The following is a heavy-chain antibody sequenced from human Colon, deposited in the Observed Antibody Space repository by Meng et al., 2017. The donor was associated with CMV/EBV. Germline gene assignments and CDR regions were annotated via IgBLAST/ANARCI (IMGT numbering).Heavy chain of an antibody. V-gene: IGHV3-53*01. Sequence: GGSLRLSCAASGFVVSSNYISWVRQAPGKGLEWVSMIYSETTGSSTYYGASVRGRFTISRDKSKNSLYLQMNNLRSEDTAVYYCARQNWNDWGQGTLVTVSS. CDR3: ARQNWND. CDR1: GFVVSSNY. J-gene: IGHJ4*02. CDR2: IYSETTGSST. D-gene: IGHD1-1*01.